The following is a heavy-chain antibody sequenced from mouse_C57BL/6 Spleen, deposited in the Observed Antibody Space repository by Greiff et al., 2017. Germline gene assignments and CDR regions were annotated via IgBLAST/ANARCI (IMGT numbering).Heavy chain of an antibody. J-gene: IGHJ1*03. CDR3: AKPPVFTSVVYWYCDV. Sequence: ESGPGLVKPSQSLSITCSVTGYSITSGYYWNWIRQFPGNKLEWMGYISYDGSNNYNPSLKNRTSITRDTSNNQSFLQLNSVTTEDTASFYCAKPPVFTSVVYWYCDVWGTGTTVTVSS. CDR1: GYSITSGYY. D-gene: IGHD1-1*01. V-gene: IGHV3-6*01. CDR2: ISYDGSN.